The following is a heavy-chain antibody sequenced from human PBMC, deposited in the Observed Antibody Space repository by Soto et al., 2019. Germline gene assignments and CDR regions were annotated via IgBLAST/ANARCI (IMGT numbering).Heavy chain of an antibody. CDR3: ARDGGYYGAGSYFDP. Sequence: QERLVESGGGVVQPGRSLRLSCAASGFTFSSYGMHWVRQVPGEGLEWVAVIWYDGSNKYYADSVKGRFTISRDNSKDTLYLEMNSLRAEDTAVYYCARDGGYYGAGSYFDPWGQGSLVTVSS. J-gene: IGHJ5*02. CDR2: IWYDGSNK. CDR1: GFTFSSYG. V-gene: IGHV3-33*01. D-gene: IGHD3-10*01.